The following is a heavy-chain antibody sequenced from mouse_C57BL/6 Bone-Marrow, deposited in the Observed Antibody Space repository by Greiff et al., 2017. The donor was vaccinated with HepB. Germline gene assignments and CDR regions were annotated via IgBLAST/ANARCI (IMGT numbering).Heavy chain of an antibody. Sequence: VKLQQPGAELVKPGASVKLSCKASGYTFTSYWMQWVKQRPGQGLEWIGEIDPSDSYTNYNQKFKGKATLTVDTSSSTAYMQLSSLTSEDSAVYYWARDGPYYGSSYWYFDVWGTGTTVTVSS. CDR3: ARDGPYYGSSYWYFDV. CDR2: IDPSDSYT. D-gene: IGHD1-1*01. CDR1: GYTFTSYW. V-gene: IGHV1-50*01. J-gene: IGHJ1*03.